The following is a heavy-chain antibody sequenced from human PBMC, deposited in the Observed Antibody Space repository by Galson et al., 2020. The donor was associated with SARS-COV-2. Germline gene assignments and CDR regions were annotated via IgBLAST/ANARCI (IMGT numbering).Heavy chain of an antibody. Sequence: ETSETLSLTCTVSGGSISSTTHSCAWIRQPPGKGLEWIGSLYYSGNTYYNPSLKSRVTMSVDTSKNQFSLTLSSVTAADTAIYYCARHLRYFDYVEYWGQGTLVTVSS. CDR1: GGSISSTTHS. J-gene: IGHJ4*02. CDR3: ARHLRYFDYVEY. V-gene: IGHV4-39*01. CDR2: LYYSGNT. D-gene: IGHD3-9*01.